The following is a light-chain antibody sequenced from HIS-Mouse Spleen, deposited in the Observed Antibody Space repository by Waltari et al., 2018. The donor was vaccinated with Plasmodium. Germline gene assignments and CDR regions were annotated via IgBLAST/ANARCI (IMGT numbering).Light chain of an antibody. CDR3: QAWDSSVV. CDR1: NLGDKY. CDR2: QDS. J-gene: IGLJ2*01. V-gene: IGLV3-1*01. Sequence: SYELTQPPSVSVSPGQTASITCSGDNLGDKYACWYQQKPGQSPVLVISQDSKRPSGIPWRFSGSNSGNTATLTISGTQAMDEADYYCQAWDSSVVFGGGTKLTVL.